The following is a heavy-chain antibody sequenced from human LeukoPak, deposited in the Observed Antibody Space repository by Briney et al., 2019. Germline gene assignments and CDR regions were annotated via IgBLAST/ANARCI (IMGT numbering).Heavy chain of an antibody. CDR1: GFTFSSYA. D-gene: IGHD3-10*01. J-gene: IGHJ2*01. V-gene: IGHV3-23*01. CDR2: ISGSGGST. CDR3: ARHIPLVRGVIKRPDWFFDL. Sequence: GGSLRLSCAASGFTFSSYAMSWVRQAPGKGLEWVSGISGSGGSTYYADSVKGRFTISGDNSKNTLYLQMNSLRAEDTAVYYCARHIPLVRGVIKRPDWFFDLWGRGTLVTVSS.